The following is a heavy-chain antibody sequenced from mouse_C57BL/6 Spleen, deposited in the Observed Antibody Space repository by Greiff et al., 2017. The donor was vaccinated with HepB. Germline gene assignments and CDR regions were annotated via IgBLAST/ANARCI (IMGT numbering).Heavy chain of an antibody. CDR1: GYAFSSYW. CDR2: IYPGDGDT. D-gene: IGHD1-1*01. V-gene: IGHV1-80*01. Sequence: VKLVESGAELVKPGASVKISCKASGYAFSSYWMNWVKQRPGKGLEWIGQIYPGDGDTNYNGKFKGKATLTADKSSSTAYMQLSSLTSEDSAVYFCARWDSSYAMDYWGQGTSVTVSS. CDR3: ARWDSSYAMDY. J-gene: IGHJ4*01.